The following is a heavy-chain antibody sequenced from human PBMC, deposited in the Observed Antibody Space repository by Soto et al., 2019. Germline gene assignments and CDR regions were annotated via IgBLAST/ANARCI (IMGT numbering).Heavy chain of an antibody. V-gene: IGHV3-7*03. CDR2: INQDATRQ. D-gene: IGHD3-10*01. J-gene: IGHJ4*02. CDR3: AKVGLFDGNKPITFEF. CDR1: LFSFSSYG. Sequence: VGSLRLSCASSLFSFSSYGMSLVLQAPGRGLEWVANINQDATRQSYVDSVEGRFSISRDNAKNSLYLQMNSLRVEDTAVYYCAKVGLFDGNKPITFEFWGQGTLVTVYS.